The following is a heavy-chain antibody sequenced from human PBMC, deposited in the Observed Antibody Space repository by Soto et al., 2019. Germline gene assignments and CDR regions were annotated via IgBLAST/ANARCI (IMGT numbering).Heavy chain of an antibody. CDR3: ATTSGQYSSAWQKLDV. CDR1: GYTFTDYH. D-gene: IGHD6-19*01. CDR2: INPYNGAT. V-gene: IGHV1-2*02. J-gene: IGHJ6*02. Sequence: QVQLVQSGAEVKKPGASVKVSCKASGYTFTDYHVHWVRQAPGQGLEWMGWINPYNGATNYAQKFQGRVSLTRDTSISTAHRELNSLKSDYTAMYYCATTSGQYSSAWQKLDVWGQGTTVTVSS.